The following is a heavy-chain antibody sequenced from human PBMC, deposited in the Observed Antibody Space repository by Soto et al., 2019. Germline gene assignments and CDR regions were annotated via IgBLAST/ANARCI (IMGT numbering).Heavy chain of an antibody. Sequence: QVQLVQSGAEVKKPGASVKVSCKSSGYIFSAYCIHWVRQAPGQGLEWMGWINPTSGVTKKLQKFQSRIALAGDTSTTTFYMELSSLTSDDTAVYYCARDRGENSVYLWGQGALVAVSS. CDR3: ARDRGENSVYL. V-gene: IGHV1-2*02. CDR2: INPTSGVT. D-gene: IGHD5-12*01. CDR1: GYIFSAYC. J-gene: IGHJ4*02.